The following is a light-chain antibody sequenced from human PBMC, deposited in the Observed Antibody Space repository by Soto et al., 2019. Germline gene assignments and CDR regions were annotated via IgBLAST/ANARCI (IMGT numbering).Light chain of an antibody. Sequence: EIVLTQSPATLSLSPGERATLSCRASQSVSSYLAWYQQKPGQAPRLLIYDASNRATGIPARFSGSGSGTDLTLTISSLEPEDFAFYYCQQRSNWPPRYTFGQGTKLEIK. CDR1: QSVSSY. CDR2: DAS. V-gene: IGKV3-11*01. J-gene: IGKJ2*01. CDR3: QQRSNWPPRYT.